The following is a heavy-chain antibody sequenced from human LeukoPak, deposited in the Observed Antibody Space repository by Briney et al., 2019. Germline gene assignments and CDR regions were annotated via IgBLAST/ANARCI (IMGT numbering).Heavy chain of an antibody. D-gene: IGHD2-8*02. CDR1: GGSFSGYY. V-gene: IGHV4-34*01. Sequence: PSETLSLTCAVYGGSFSGYYWSWIRQPPGKGLEWIGEINHSGSTNYNPSLKSRVTISVDTSKNQFSLKLSSVTAADRTVYYCVRGLLWGTDQWGRGTLVTVSS. CDR3: VRGLLWGTDQ. J-gene: IGHJ1*01. CDR2: INHSGST.